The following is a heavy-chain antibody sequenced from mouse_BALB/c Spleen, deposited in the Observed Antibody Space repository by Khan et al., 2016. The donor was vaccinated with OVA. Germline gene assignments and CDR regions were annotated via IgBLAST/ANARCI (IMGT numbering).Heavy chain of an antibody. V-gene: IGHV13-2*02. CDR1: GFTFSYYR. CDR3: SRGGYYYGTPFDY. CDR2: ITVKSDNSGA. D-gene: IGHD1-1*01. Sequence: VQLVETGGGLVRPGNSLKLSCVTSGFTFSYYRMHWLRQFPGRRLEWIAVITVKSDNSGANYAESVKGRFTISRDDSKSSVYLQMNRLREEDTATYYCSRGGYYYGTPFDYWGQGTTLTVAS. J-gene: IGHJ2*01.